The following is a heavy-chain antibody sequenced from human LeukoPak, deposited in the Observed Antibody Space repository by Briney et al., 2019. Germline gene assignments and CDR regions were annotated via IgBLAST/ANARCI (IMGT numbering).Heavy chain of an antibody. CDR3: ARTLLVAPHGYFDY. Sequence: PGGSLRLSCAASGFTFSSYSMNWVRQAPGKGLEGVSYISSSSSTIYYADSVKGRFTISRDNAKNSLYLQTNSLRAEDTAVYYCARTLLVAPHGYFDYWGQGTLVTVSS. CDR2: ISSSSSTI. D-gene: IGHD5-12*01. CDR1: GFTFSSYS. J-gene: IGHJ4*02. V-gene: IGHV3-48*01.